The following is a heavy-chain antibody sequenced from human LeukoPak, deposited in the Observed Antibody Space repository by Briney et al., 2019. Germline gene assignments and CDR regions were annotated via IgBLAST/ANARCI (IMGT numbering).Heavy chain of an antibody. CDR1: GVSISSGGYY. J-gene: IGHJ4*02. V-gene: IGHV4-30-2*01. CDR3: ARGEGDFDWLGYFDY. CDR2: IYHSGST. Sequence: PSQTLSHTCTVSGVSISSGGYYWSWIRQPPGKGLEWIGYIYHSGSTYYNPSLKSRVTISVDRSKNQFSLKLSSVTAAGTAVYYCARGEGDFDWLGYFDYWGQGTLVTVSS. D-gene: IGHD3-9*01.